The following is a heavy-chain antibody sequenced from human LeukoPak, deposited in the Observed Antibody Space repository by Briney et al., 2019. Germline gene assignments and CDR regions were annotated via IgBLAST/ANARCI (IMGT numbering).Heavy chain of an antibody. J-gene: IGHJ4*02. CDR2: IYYSGST. CDR1: GGSISSGGYY. CDR3: ARGSLTGTIDY. V-gene: IGHV4-61*08. D-gene: IGHD1-20*01. Sequence: PSQTLSLTCTVSGGSISSGGYYWSWIRQHPGKGLEWIGYIYYSGSTNHNPSLKSRVTISVDTSKNQFSLKLSSVTAADTAVYYCARGSLTGTIDYWGQGTLVTVSS.